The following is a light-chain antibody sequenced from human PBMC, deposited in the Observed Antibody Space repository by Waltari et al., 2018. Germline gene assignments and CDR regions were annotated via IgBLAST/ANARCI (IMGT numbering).Light chain of an antibody. V-gene: IGKV3-20*01. Sequence: EIVLTQSPGTLSLPPGERATLSCRASQRVSRTLAWYQPKPGQAPRLLIFGASNRATGIPDRFSGRGSGTDFSLIITRLEPEDSAMYYCQHYVRLPATFGQGTKVEIK. J-gene: IGKJ1*01. CDR3: QHYVRLPAT. CDR1: QRVSRT. CDR2: GAS.